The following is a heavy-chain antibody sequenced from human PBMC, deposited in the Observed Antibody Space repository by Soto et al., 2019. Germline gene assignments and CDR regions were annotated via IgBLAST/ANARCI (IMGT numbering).Heavy chain of an antibody. CDR3: VRDTSPYSSGWHNRHFDY. J-gene: IGHJ4*02. CDR2: ISYDGSNK. Sequence: GGSLRLSCASSGFTFSSYAMRLVRQATGKGLEWVAVISYDGSNKYYADSVRGRFTISRDNSKTLYLQMNTLRGEDTALYYCVRDTSPYSSGWHNRHFDYWGQGTLVTVSS. CDR1: GFTFSSYA. V-gene: IGHV3-30-3*01. D-gene: IGHD6-19*01.